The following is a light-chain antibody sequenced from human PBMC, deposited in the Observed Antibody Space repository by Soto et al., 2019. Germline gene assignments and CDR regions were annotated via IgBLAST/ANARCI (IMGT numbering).Light chain of an antibody. Sequence: DIQMTQSPSTLSASVGDRVSITCRASQSVSSWLAWYQQKPGKAPKLLIYDASGLESGVPSRFSGSGSGTECTLTISSLQTDDCATYYCQHYNSYPEAFGQGTKVDIK. CDR3: QHYNSYPEA. CDR2: DAS. J-gene: IGKJ1*01. V-gene: IGKV1-5*01. CDR1: QSVSSW.